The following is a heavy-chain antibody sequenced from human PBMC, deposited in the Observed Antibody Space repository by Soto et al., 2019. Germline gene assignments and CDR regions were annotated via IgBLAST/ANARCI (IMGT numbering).Heavy chain of an antibody. V-gene: IGHV1-8*01. Sequence: ASVKDSCKDSGYNFTNYETIWVRQATGPGIVWKGWMNPNSGETVYAQKFQGRVHLPRDTSISTAYMELNSLRYEYTAVYYWARGRCCHCSGGKCYRFLDPWGHVTLFTGS. CDR2: MNPNSGET. J-gene: IGHJ5*02. CDR3: ARGRCCHCSGGKCYRFLDP. D-gene: IGHD2-15*01. CDR1: GYNFTNYE.